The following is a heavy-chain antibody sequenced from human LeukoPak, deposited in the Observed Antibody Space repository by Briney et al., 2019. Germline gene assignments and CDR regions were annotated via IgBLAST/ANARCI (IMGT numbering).Heavy chain of an antibody. J-gene: IGHJ5*02. CDR3: ARGHIVATNRFDP. Sequence: SETLSLTCTVSGGSISSYYWSWIRQPPGKGLEWIGYIYYSGSTNYNPSLKSRVTISVDTSKNQFSLKLSSVTAADTAVYYCARGHIVATNRFDPWGRGTLVTVSS. CDR1: GGSISSYY. D-gene: IGHD5-12*01. V-gene: IGHV4-59*01. CDR2: IYYSGST.